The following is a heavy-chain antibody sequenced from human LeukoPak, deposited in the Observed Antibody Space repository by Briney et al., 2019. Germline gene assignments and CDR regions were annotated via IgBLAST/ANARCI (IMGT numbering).Heavy chain of an antibody. Sequence: SQTLSLTCTVSGGSISSGGYYWSWIRQPPGKGLEWIGYIYHSGSTYYNPSLKSRVTISVDRSKNQFSLKLSSVTAADTAVYYCARVALDHDDVSSFDIWGQGTMVTVSS. CDR3: ARVALDHDDVSSFDI. CDR2: IYHSGST. D-gene: IGHD3-16*01. J-gene: IGHJ3*02. V-gene: IGHV4-30-2*01. CDR1: GGSISSGGYY.